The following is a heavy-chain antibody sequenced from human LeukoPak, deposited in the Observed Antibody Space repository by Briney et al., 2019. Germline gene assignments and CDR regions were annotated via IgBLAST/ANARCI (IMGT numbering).Heavy chain of an antibody. CDR1: GFTFSSYS. CDR2: ISTTSTYI. D-gene: IGHD3-22*01. V-gene: IGHV3-21*01. CDR3: ARDFYYDSRDAFDI. J-gene: IGHJ3*02. Sequence: GGSLRLSCAASGFTFSSYSMNWVRQAPGKGLEWLSSISTTSTYIYYADSVKGRFTISRDNAKNSLYLQMNSLRAEDTAVYYCARDFYYDSRDAFDIWGQGTMVTVSS.